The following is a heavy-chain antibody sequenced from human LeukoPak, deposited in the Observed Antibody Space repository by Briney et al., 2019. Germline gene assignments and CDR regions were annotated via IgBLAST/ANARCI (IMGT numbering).Heavy chain of an antibody. CDR2: INPNSGGT. CDR1: GYTFTDYY. D-gene: IGHD5-12*01. J-gene: IGHJ4*02. CDR3: ARANPLRHFDY. V-gene: IGHV1-2*06. Sequence: ASVKISCKVSGYTFTDYYMHWVRQAPGQGLEWMGRINPNSGGTNYAQKFQGRVTMTRDTSISTAYMELSRLRSDDTAVYYCARANPLRHFDYWGQGTLVTVSS.